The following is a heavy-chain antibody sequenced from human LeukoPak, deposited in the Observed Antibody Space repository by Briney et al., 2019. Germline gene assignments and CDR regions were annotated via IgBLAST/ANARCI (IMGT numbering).Heavy chain of an antibody. CDR2: ISSSSSYI. Sequence: PGGSLRRSCAASGFTFSDYSMSWIRQAPGRGLEWVSSISSSSSYIYYADSVKGRFTISRDNAKNSLYLQMNSLRAEDTAVYYCARTLYCSSTSCYGDYYYGMDVWGQGTTVTVSS. CDR3: ARTLYCSSTSCYGDYYYGMDV. V-gene: IGHV3-11*06. J-gene: IGHJ6*02. CDR1: GFTFSDYS. D-gene: IGHD2-2*01.